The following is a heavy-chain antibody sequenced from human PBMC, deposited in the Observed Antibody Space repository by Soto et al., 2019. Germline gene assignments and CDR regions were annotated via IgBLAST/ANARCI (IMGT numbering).Heavy chain of an antibody. CDR1: GFTFSSYW. D-gene: IGHD3-3*01. CDR3: AREIYDFWSGYLDAFDI. Sequence: PGGSLRLSCAASGFTFSSYWMSWVRQAPGKGLEWVANIKQDGSEKYYVDSVKGRFTISRDNAKNSLYLQMNSLRAEDTAVYYCAREIYDFWSGYLDAFDIWGQGTMVTVSS. J-gene: IGHJ3*02. CDR2: IKQDGSEK. V-gene: IGHV3-7*03.